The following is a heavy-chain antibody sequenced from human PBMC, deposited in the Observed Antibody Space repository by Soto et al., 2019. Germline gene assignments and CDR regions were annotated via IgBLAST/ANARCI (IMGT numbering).Heavy chain of an antibody. J-gene: IGHJ6*02. CDR3: ARDLNCSSTSCLPYDFWGGYITTKYYYYGMDV. Sequence: GGSLRLSCAASGFTFSSYGMHWVRQAPGKGLEWVAVIWYDGSNKYYADSVKGRFTISRDNSKNTLYLQMNSLRAEDTAVYYCARDLNCSSTSCLPYDFWGGYITTKYYYYGMDVWGQGTTVTVSS. D-gene: IGHD2-2*01. CDR2: IWYDGSNK. CDR1: GFTFSSYG. V-gene: IGHV3-33*01.